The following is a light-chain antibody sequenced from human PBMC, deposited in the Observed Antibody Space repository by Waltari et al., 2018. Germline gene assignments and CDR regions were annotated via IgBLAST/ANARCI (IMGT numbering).Light chain of an antibody. Sequence: EIVLTQSPATASLSPGERVTLSRRASQSVGSSSLAWYQQKPGQAPRLVIYRASRRATGIPDRFSGSGSGTDFSLTISRLEPEDFAVYYCQQHGTLPATFGQGTKVEIK. J-gene: IGKJ1*01. CDR3: QQHGTLPAT. CDR2: RAS. CDR1: QSVGSSS. V-gene: IGKV3-20*01.